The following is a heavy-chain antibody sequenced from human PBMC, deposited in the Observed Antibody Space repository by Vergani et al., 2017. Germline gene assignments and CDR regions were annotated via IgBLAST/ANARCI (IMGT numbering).Heavy chain of an antibody. Sequence: QVQLQESGPGLVKPSETLSLTCTVSGGSLSSYYWSWIRQPPGKGLEWIGYIYYSGSTNYNPSLKSRVTISVDTSKNQFSLKLSSVTAADTAVYYCARGVGYCSSTSCYTLDYWGQGTLVTVSS. V-gene: IGHV4-59*01. CDR1: GGSLSSYY. CDR3: ARGVGYCSSTSCYTLDY. CDR2: IYYSGST. D-gene: IGHD2-2*02. J-gene: IGHJ4*02.